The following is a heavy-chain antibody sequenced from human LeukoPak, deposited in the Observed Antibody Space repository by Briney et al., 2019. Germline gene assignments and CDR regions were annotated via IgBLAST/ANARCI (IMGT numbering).Heavy chain of an antibody. CDR3: TRDPIAVAGTAIDY. Sequence: GGSLRLSCTASGFTFGDYAMSWVRQAPGKGLEWVGFIRSKAYGGTTEYAASVKGRFTISRDGPKSIAYLQMNSLKTEDTAVYYCTRDPIAVAGTAIDYWGQGTLVTVSS. V-gene: IGHV3-49*04. J-gene: IGHJ4*02. D-gene: IGHD6-19*01. CDR2: IRSKAYGGTT. CDR1: GFTFGDYA.